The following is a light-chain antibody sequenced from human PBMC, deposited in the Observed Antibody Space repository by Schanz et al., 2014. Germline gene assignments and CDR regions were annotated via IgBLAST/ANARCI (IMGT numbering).Light chain of an antibody. V-gene: IGLV2-8*01. CDR1: SSDVGGYNY. Sequence: QSALTQPASVSGSPGQSITISCTGTSSDVGGYNYVSWYQQHPGKAPKLILYEVTKWPSGVPDRFSGSKSGNTASLTVSGLQAEDEADYYCSSYAGSYTFVVFGGGTKLTVL. CDR2: EVT. J-gene: IGLJ2*01. CDR3: SSYAGSYTFVV.